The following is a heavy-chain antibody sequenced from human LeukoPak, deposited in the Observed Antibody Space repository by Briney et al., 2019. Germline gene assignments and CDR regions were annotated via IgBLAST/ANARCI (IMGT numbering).Heavy chain of an antibody. CDR1: GFTFSSYP. CDR3: ATSSGWYPKYFDY. Sequence: GGSLRLSCAASGFTFSSYPMSWVRQAPGKGLGWVSAISGSGGDTYYADSVKGRFTISGDNSKNTLYLQMNSLRAEDTALYYCATSSGWYPKYFDYWGQGTLVTVSS. V-gene: IGHV3-23*01. J-gene: IGHJ4*02. CDR2: ISGSGGDT. D-gene: IGHD6-19*01.